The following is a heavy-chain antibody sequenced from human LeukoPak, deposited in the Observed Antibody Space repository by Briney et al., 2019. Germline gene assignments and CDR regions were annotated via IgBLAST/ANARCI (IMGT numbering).Heavy chain of an antibody. CDR1: GYTLTELS. CDR2: FDPEDGET. V-gene: IGHV1-24*01. D-gene: IGHD1-26*01. Sequence: ASVKVSCKVSGYTLTELSMRWVRQAPGKGLEWMGGFDPEDGETIYAQKFQGRVTMTEDTSTDTAYMELSSLRSEDTAVYYCATGRVVVGATSFDYWGQGTLVTVSS. CDR3: ATGRVVVGATSFDY. J-gene: IGHJ4*02.